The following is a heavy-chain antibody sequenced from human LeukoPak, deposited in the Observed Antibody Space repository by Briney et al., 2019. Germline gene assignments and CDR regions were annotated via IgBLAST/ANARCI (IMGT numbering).Heavy chain of an antibody. CDR1: GGSISNYY. CDR3: ARERLSDYDILTGYYTNHFDY. Sequence: SETLSLTCTVSGGSISNYYWSWIRRPAGKGLEWIGYIYYSGSTNYNPSLKSRVTISVDTSKNQFSLKLSSVTAADTAVYYCARERLSDYDILTGYYTNHFDYWGQGTLVTVSS. V-gene: IGHV4-59*01. CDR2: IYYSGST. D-gene: IGHD3-9*01. J-gene: IGHJ4*02.